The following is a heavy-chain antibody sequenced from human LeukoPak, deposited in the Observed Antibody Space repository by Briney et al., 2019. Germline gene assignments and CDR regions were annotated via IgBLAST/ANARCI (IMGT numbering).Heavy chain of an antibody. J-gene: IGHJ4*02. V-gene: IGHV4-39*07. D-gene: IGHD6-13*01. CDR2: VYYRGNT. CDR3: AREWGIAAAGNTAFDF. CDR1: RDSISGHIYY. Sequence: SETLSLTCTVSRDSISGHIYYWGWIRRPPGKGLEWIGSVYYRGNTYFNPSLRSRVTLSVDTSKNQFSLKLNSVTAADTALYYCAREWGIAAAGNTAFDFWGPGIQVTVSS.